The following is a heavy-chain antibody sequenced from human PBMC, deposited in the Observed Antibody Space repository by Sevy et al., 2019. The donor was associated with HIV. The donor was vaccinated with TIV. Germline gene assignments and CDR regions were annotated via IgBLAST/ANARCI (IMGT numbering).Heavy chain of an antibody. CDR2: ITSSHGAK. D-gene: IGHD5-18*01. CDR1: GFTFSDYH. CDR3: VGRRYRVGHSWSYFFDF. V-gene: IGHV3-11*01. Sequence: GGSLRLSCATSGFTFSDYHMSWIRQAPGKVLEWISYITSSHGAKVYADSVRGRFDISRDNAKKSLHLHMNSLRAEDTAIYFCVGRRYRVGHSWSYFFDFWGQGTLVTVSS. J-gene: IGHJ4*02.